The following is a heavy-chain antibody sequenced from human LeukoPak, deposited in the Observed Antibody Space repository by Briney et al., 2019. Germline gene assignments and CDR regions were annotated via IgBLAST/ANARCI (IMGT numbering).Heavy chain of an antibody. D-gene: IGHD5-12*01. CDR3: AKDLYGYVSNWFDP. V-gene: IGHV3-23*01. J-gene: IGHJ5*02. CDR2: ISGSGGST. CDR1: GFTFSSYA. Sequence: GGSLRLSCAASGFTFSSYAMSWVRQAPGKGLEWVSAISGSGGSTYYADSVKGRFTISRDNPKNTLYLQMNSLRAEDTAVYYCAKDLYGYVSNWFDPWGQGTLVTVSS.